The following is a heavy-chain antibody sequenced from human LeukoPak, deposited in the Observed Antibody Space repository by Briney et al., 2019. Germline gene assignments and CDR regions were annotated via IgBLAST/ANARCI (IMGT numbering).Heavy chain of an antibody. V-gene: IGHV3-53*01. CDR2: FYSGGST. CDR3: ASSSWFYYFDY. CDR1: GFTVSSNY. Sequence: PGGSLRLSCAASGFTVSSNYMSWVRQAPGKGLEWVSVFYSGGSTYYADSVKGRFTISRDNSKNTLYLQMNSLRAEDTAVYYCASSSWFYYFDYWGQGTLVTVSS. D-gene: IGHD6-13*01. J-gene: IGHJ4*02.